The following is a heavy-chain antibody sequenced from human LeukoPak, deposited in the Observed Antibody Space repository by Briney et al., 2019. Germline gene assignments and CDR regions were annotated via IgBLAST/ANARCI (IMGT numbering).Heavy chain of an antibody. J-gene: IGHJ4*02. CDR3: ARGCESGGSCYSTFDY. CDR1: GGSFSGYY. D-gene: IGHD2-15*01. CDR2: INHSGST. Sequence: SETLSLTCAVYGGSFSGYYWSWIRQPPGKGLEWIGEINHSGSTNYNPSLKSRVTISVDTSKNQFSLKLSSVTAADTAVYYCARGCESGGSCYSTFDYWGQGTLVTVSS. V-gene: IGHV4-34*01.